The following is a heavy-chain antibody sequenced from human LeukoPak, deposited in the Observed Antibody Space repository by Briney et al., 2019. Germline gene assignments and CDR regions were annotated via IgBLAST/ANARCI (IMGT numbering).Heavy chain of an antibody. V-gene: IGHV3-23*01. CDR1: GVTFSSYA. D-gene: IGHD1-26*01. CDR3: ANSPRREPDFDY. CDR2: ISGSGGNT. Sequence: GGSLRLACAASGVTFSSYAMSWVRQAPGKGLEWVSPISGSGGNTYYADSVKGRFTISRDNSKNMLHLQMNNLRVEDTAVYYCANSPRREPDFDYWGQGTLVTVSS. J-gene: IGHJ4*02.